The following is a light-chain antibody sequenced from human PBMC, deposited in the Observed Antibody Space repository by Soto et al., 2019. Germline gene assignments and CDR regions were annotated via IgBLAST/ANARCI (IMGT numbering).Light chain of an antibody. J-gene: IGKJ1*01. CDR2: GAS. CDR1: QSVSSSY. V-gene: IGKV3-20*01. CDR3: QQYGSSRT. Sequence: EIVLTQSPGTLSLSPGERATLSCRASQSVSSSYLAWYQQKPGQAPRLLIYGASSRATGIPDRFRGSGSGTDFTLTISRLEPEDFAVYYCQQYGSSRTFGLGTKVDI.